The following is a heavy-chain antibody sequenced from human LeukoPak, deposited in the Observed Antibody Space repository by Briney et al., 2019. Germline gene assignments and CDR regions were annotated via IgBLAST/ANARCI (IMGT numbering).Heavy chain of an antibody. CDR3: AKETYYDSSGYYFQGVDY. Sequence: SCKASGFTFSSYGMHWVRQAPGKGLEWVAVISYDGSNKYYADSVKGRFTISRDNSKNTLYLQMNSLRAEDTAVYYCAKETYYDSSGYYFQGVDYWGQGTLVTVSS. D-gene: IGHD3-22*01. J-gene: IGHJ4*02. V-gene: IGHV3-30*18. CDR2: ISYDGSNK. CDR1: GFTFSSYG.